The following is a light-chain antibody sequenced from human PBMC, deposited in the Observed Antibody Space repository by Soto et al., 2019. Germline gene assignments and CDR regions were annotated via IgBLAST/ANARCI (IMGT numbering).Light chain of an antibody. CDR2: DVS. Sequence: QSVLTQPASVSGSPGQSITISCTGTSSDVGGYNYVSWYQQHPGKAPKLMIYDVSNRPSGVSNRFSGSKSVNTASLTISGLQAEDEADYYCSSYTSSSTLVVFGGGTKLTV. V-gene: IGLV2-14*01. CDR1: SSDVGGYNY. J-gene: IGLJ2*01. CDR3: SSYTSSSTLVV.